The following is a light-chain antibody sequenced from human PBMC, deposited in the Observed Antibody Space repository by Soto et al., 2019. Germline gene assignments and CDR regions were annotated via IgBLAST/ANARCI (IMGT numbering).Light chain of an antibody. V-gene: IGLV2-23*01. CDR3: CSYAGTV. Sequence: QSVLTQPASVSGSPGQSITISCTGTSSDVGSYNLVSWYQQHPGKAPKLMIYEGSKRPSGVSNRFSGSKSGNTASLTISGLQAEDEADYYCCSYAGTVFGTGTKLTGL. CDR2: EGS. J-gene: IGLJ1*01. CDR1: SSDVGSYNL.